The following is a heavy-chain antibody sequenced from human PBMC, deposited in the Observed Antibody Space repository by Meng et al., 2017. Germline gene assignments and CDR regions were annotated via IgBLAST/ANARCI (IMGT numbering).Heavy chain of an antibody. V-gene: IGHV4-61*02. J-gene: IGHJ4*02. Sequence: QLQGSGPGLVKPSQTLSLTCTVSGGSISSGSYYWSWIRQPAGKGLEWIGRIYTSGSTNYNPPLKSRVTISVDTSKNQFSLKLSSVTAADTAVYYCARSGGYYYGEEYYFDYWGQGTLVTVSS. CDR2: IYTSGST. CDR1: GGSISSGSYY. D-gene: IGHD3-22*01. CDR3: ARSGGYYYGEEYYFDY.